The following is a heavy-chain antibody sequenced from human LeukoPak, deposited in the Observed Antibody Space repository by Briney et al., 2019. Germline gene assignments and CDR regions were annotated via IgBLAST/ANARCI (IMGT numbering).Heavy chain of an antibody. J-gene: IGHJ6*03. D-gene: IGHD3-16*01. V-gene: IGHV1-8*03. CDR3: ARGLGAKLGGYYMDV. CDR2: MNPNSGNT. CDR1: GYTFTSYD. Sequence: ASVKVSCKASGYTFTSYDINWVRQATGQGLEWMGWMNPNSGNTGYAQKFQGRGTITRNTSISTAYMELSSLRSEDTAVYYCARGLGAKLGGYYMDVWGKGTTVTVSS.